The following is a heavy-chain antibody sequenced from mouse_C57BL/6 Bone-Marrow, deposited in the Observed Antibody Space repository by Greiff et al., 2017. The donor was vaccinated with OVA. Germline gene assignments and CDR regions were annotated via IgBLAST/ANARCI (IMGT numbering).Heavy chain of an antibody. V-gene: IGHV1-31*01. J-gene: IGHJ2*01. CDR2: IYPYNGVS. Sequence: PKQSGPEPVKPGASVKISCKASGYSFTGYYMHWVKPSHGNILDWIGYIYPYNGVSSFNQKFKGKATLTVDKSSSTAYMELRCVTSEDSAVYYCARGRGFDYWGQGTTLTVSS. CDR1: GYSFTGYY. CDR3: ARGRGFDY.